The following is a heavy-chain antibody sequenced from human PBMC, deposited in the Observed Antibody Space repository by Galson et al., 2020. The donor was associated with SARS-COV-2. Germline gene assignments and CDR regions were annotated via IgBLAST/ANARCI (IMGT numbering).Heavy chain of an antibody. D-gene: IGHD6-13*01. Sequence: GESLKISCAVYGFTFGDSAMHWVRQAPGKGFEWVGHIRTRGYNYATSYAASVKGRFTISRDDSRSTAYLQLNSLKTEDTAMYYCSSLHSSSWGTYWGQGTLVTVSS. V-gene: IGHV3-73*01. CDR3: SSLHSSSWGTY. CDR1: GFTFGDSA. CDR2: IRTRGYNYAT. J-gene: IGHJ4*02.